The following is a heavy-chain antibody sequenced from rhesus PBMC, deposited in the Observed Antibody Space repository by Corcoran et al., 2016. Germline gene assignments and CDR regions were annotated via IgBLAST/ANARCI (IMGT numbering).Heavy chain of an antibody. CDR1: GFTFSSYG. D-gene: IGHD4-23*01. CDR2: ISYDGSNK. Sequence: EVQLVESGGGLVQPGGSLRLSCAASGFTFSSYGMHWVRKAPGKGLEWVAVISYDGSNKYYADSVNDRFTISRDNSKNMLYRQMNNLKLEDTAVYYCAKARGNNHYQSNPIDYWGQGALVTVSS. CDR3: AKARGNNHYQSNPIDY. V-gene: IGHV3-54*02. J-gene: IGHJ4*01.